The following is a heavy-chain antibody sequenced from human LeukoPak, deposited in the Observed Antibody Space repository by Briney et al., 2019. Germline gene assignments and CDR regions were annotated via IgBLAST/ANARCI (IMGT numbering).Heavy chain of an antibody. Sequence: GGSLRLSCAASGFTFSSYGMHWVRQAPGKGLEWVAVISYDGSNKYSVDSVKGRFTISRDNSKNTLYLQMNSLRAEDTAVYYCAKDRDSGSSGGDAFDIWGQGTMVSVSS. CDR1: GFTFSSYG. CDR2: ISYDGSNK. D-gene: IGHD1-26*01. J-gene: IGHJ3*02. V-gene: IGHV3-30*18. CDR3: AKDRDSGSSGGDAFDI.